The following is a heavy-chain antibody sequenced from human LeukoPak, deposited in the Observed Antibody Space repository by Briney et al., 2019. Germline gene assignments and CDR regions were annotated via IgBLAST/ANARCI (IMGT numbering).Heavy chain of an antibody. V-gene: IGHV4-61*08. J-gene: IGHJ4*02. CDR2: IYYSGST. D-gene: IGHD3/OR15-3a*01. CDR3: ARESSQRWTFDY. CDR1: GGSISSGGYY. Sequence: PSETLSLTCTVSGGSISSGGYYWSWIRQPPGKGLEWIGYIYYSGSTNYNPSLKSRVTISVDTSKNQFSLKLSSVTAADTAVYYCARESSQRWTFDYWGQGTLVTVSS.